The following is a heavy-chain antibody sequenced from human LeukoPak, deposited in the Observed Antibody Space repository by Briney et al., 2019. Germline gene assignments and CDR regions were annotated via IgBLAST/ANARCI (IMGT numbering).Heavy chain of an antibody. V-gene: IGHV1-69*13. CDR3: AREYQYIAGLWPPLNWFDP. CDR2: IIPIFGTA. D-gene: IGHD5-18*01. J-gene: IGHJ5*02. Sequence: SVKVSCKASGYTFTGYYMHWVRQAPGQGLEWMGGIIPIFGTANYAQKFQGRVTITADESTSTAYMELSSLRSEDTAVYYCAREYQYIAGLWPPLNWFDPWGQGTLVTVSS. CDR1: GYTFTGYY.